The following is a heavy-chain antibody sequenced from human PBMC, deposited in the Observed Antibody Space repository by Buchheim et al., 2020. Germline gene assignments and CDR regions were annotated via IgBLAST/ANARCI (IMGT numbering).Heavy chain of an antibody. V-gene: IGHV3-23*01. CDR1: GFTFSKSA. J-gene: IGHJ4*02. CDR2: ISEDGGRT. D-gene: IGHD5-18*01. CDR3: VKEALGYSYADY. Sequence: EVQLLASGGGFVQAGGSLRLSCAASGFTFSKSAMSWVRQAPGKGLEWVSAISEDGGRTYYADSVEGRFTISRDNSKNTLYLTMNSLRAEDTAIYYCVKEALGYSYADYWGQGTL.